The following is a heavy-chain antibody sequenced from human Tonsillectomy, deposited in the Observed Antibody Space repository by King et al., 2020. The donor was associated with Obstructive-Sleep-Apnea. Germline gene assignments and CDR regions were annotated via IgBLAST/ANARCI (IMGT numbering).Heavy chain of an antibody. V-gene: IGHV4-30-4*07. D-gene: IGHD2-21*01. CDR1: GGSISSGGYS. CDR2: IYYSGST. Sequence: QLQESGPGLVKPSQTLSLTCAVSGGSISSGGYSWSWIRQPPGKGLEWIGYIYYSGSTYYNPSLKSRVTISVDTSKNQFSLKLSSVTAADTAVYYCARDSIVGDAFDIWGQGTMVTVSS. CDR3: ARDSIVGDAFDI. J-gene: IGHJ3*02.